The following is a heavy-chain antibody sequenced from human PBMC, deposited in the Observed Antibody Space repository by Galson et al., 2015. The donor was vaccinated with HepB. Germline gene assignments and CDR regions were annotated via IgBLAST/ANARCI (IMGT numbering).Heavy chain of an antibody. D-gene: IGHD2-21*01. CDR3: AKDTWGLGYYYYYYMDV. V-gene: IGHV3-23*01. J-gene: IGHJ6*03. CDR2: ISGSGGST. CDR1: GFTFSSYA. Sequence: SLRLSCAASGFTFSSYAMSWVRQAPGKGLEWVSAISGSGGSTYYADSVKGRFTISRDNSKNTLYPQMNSLRAEDTAVYYCAKDTWGLGYYYYYYMDVWGKGTTVTVSS.